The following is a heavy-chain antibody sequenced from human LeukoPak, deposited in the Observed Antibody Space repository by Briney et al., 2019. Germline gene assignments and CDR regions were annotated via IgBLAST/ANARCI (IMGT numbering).Heavy chain of an antibody. D-gene: IGHD5-24*01. CDR3: ARGEMATTGGAFDI. J-gene: IGHJ3*02. CDR2: ISYDGSNK. CDR1: RFTFIRYT. V-gene: IGHV3-30-3*01. Sequence: PGGSLRLSCGASRFTFIRYTMNWVRQAPGKGLEWVALISYDGSNKYYAESVKGRFTISRDDSKSTLYLQMNTLRPEDTAVYYCARGEMATTGGAFDIWGQGTMVTVSS.